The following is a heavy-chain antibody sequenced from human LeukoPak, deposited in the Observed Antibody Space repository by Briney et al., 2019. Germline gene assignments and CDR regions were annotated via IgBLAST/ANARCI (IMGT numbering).Heavy chain of an antibody. CDR1: GGSFSGYY. J-gene: IGHJ4*02. CDR2: INHSGST. CDR3: ARGEGLFDY. V-gene: IGHV4-34*01. Sequence: SETLSLTCAVHGGSFSGYYWSWIRQPPGKGLEWIGEINHSGSTNYNPSLKSRVTISVDTSKNQFSLKLSSVTAADTAVYYCARGEGLFDYWGQGTLVTVSS.